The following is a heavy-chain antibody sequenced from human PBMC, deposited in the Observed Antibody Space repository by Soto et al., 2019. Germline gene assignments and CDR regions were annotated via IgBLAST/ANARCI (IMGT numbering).Heavy chain of an antibody. CDR3: AGVGDGSGSYYSNWFDP. Sequence: QLQLQESGSGLVKPSQTLSLTCAVSGGSISSGGYSWSWIRQPPGKGLEWIGYIYHSGSTYYNPSLKSRVSITVDRSKNQFPLTLSSVTAADTAVYYCAGVGDGSGSYYSNWFDPWGQGTLIAVSS. V-gene: IGHV4-30-2*01. CDR2: IYHSGST. CDR1: GGSISSGGYS. J-gene: IGHJ5*02. D-gene: IGHD3-10*01.